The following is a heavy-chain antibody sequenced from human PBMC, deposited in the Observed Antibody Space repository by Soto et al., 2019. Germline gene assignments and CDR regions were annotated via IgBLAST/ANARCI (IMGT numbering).Heavy chain of an antibody. V-gene: IGHV3-30-3*01. D-gene: IGHD2-2*01. CDR1: GFTFSNYA. Sequence: GGSLRLSCAASGFTFSNYAMHWVRQAPGKGLEWVAIISFDGSNEHYADSVQGRFTISRDNSENTLYLQMNSLRADDTAVYYCARPAATVIYYSGMDVWGQGTTVTVSS. J-gene: IGHJ6*02. CDR3: ARPAATVIYYSGMDV. CDR2: ISFDGSNE.